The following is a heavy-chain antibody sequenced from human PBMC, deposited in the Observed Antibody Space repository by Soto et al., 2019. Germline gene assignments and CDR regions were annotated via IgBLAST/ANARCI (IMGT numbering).Heavy chain of an antibody. CDR3: ARDRPSYAFDV. CDR1: GFTFSSYW. J-gene: IGHJ3*01. V-gene: IGHV3-74*01. Sequence: PGGSLRLSCAASGFTFSSYWMHWVRQVPGEGLVWVSRINSDGSGTSYADSVKGRFTISRDNAKNTLYLQMSSLRVEDTAVYYCARDRPSYAFDVWGQGTMVTVSS. CDR2: INSDGSGT.